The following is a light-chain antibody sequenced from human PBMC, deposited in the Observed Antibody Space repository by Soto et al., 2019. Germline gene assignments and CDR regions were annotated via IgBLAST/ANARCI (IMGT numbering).Light chain of an antibody. V-gene: IGKV3-15*01. CDR3: QQYNEWPIT. CDR1: QSVGSN. CDR2: GAS. J-gene: IGKJ5*01. Sequence: EIVMTQSPDPLSVSPGERATLSCKASQSVGSNLAWYQQKPGQAPRLLIYGASTRATGIPSRFSGSGSGTECTLTITSLQSEDVAVYYCQQYNEWPITFGQGTRLEIK.